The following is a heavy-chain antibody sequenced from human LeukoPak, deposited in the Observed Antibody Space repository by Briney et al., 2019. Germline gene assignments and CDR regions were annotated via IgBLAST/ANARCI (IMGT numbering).Heavy chain of an antibody. J-gene: IGHJ4*02. CDR1: GYTFTGYY. CDR3: LREDY. V-gene: IGHV1-2*02. CDR2: INPNSGDT. Sequence: ASVKVSCKASGYTFTGYYLHWVRQAPGQGLEWVGWINPNSGDTNYAQRFQSRVTLTRDTSISTIYMELSRLRSDATAVDYCLREDYWGQGTLVTVSS.